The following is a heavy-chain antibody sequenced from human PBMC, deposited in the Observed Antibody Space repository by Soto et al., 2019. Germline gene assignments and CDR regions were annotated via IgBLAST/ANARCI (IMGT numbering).Heavy chain of an antibody. CDR2: IYPGDSDA. CDR3: GRLVVAGTADYFDY. V-gene: IGHV5-51*01. J-gene: IGHJ4*02. Sequence: PGESLKISCQASGYSFTNYWLGWVRQMPGKGLEWMGIIYPGDSDARYSRSFQGQVTISADKSITTAYLQWSSLKASDTAMYYCGRLVVAGTADYFDYWGQGTPVTVSS. CDR1: GYSFTNYW. D-gene: IGHD6-19*01.